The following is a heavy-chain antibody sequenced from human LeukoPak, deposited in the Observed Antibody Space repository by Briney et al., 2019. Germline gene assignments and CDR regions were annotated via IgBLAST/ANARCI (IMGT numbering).Heavy chain of an antibody. D-gene: IGHD2-2*01. CDR3: ARGQVPAARGYNWFDP. CDR2: INAHGDT. V-gene: IGHV4-34*01. J-gene: IGHJ5*02. CDR1: GWSFNDYY. Sequence: SETLSLTCAVYGWSFNDYYWNWIRQPPGKGLEWIGEINAHGDTNYNPSLKSRVTISVGTSKKQFSLRLTSMIAADTALYYCARGQVPAARGYNWFDPWGQGTLVTVSS.